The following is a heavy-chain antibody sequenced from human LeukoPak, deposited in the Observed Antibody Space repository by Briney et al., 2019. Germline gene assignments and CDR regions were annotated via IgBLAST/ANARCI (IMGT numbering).Heavy chain of an antibody. CDR1: GFSFSSYS. CDR3: ARESLRWFGASFDY. Sequence: GGSLRLSCAASGFSFSSYSMCWVRQAPGKGLEWLSYITSSSHSIYYADSVKGRFTISRDNAQNSLFLQMNSLRAEDTAVYYCARESLRWFGASFDYWGQGTLVTVSS. D-gene: IGHD3-10*01. CDR2: ITSSSHSI. V-gene: IGHV3-48*01. J-gene: IGHJ4*02.